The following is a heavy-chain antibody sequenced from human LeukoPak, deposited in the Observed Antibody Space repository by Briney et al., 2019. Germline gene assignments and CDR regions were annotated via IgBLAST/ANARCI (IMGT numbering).Heavy chain of an antibody. Sequence: GGSLRLSCAGSGFTFSGYAMHWVRQAPGKGLEWVAVISYDGSNEYYADSVKGRFTISRDNSKNTLYLQMNSLSVEDTAVYYCARVGYYASGPFSYFDYWGQGTLVTVSS. D-gene: IGHD3-10*01. CDR1: GFTFSGYA. J-gene: IGHJ4*02. CDR2: ISYDGSNE. V-gene: IGHV3-30-3*01. CDR3: ARVGYYASGPFSYFDY.